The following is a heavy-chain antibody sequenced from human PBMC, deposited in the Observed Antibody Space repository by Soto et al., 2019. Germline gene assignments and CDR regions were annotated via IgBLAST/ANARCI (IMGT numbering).Heavy chain of an antibody. CDR3: ASGPMVRGVIRWFDS. D-gene: IGHD3-10*01. CDR2: IYHSGST. J-gene: IGHJ5*01. V-gene: IGHV4-30-2*01. CDR1: GGSISSGGYS. Sequence: SETLSLTCAVSGGSISSGGYSWSWIRQPPGKGLEWIGYIYHSGSTYYNPSLKSRVTISVDRSKNQFSLKLSSVTAADTAVYYCASGPMVRGVIRWFDSSGQTTLVSVSS.